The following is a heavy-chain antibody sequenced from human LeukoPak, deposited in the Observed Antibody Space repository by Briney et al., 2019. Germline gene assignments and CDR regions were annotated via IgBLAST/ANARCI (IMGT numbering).Heavy chain of an antibody. V-gene: IGHV3-30*02. J-gene: IGHJ4*02. CDR3: AKDRVGRWLQSTRPFVDY. Sequence: GGSLRLSFAASGFTFSSYAMHWVRQAPAKGLEWVAFIRYDGSNKYYADSVKGRFTISRDNSKNTLYLQMNSLRAEDTAVYYCAKDRVGRWLQSTRPFVDYWGQGTLVTVSS. CDR1: GFTFSSYA. D-gene: IGHD5-24*01. CDR2: IRYDGSNK.